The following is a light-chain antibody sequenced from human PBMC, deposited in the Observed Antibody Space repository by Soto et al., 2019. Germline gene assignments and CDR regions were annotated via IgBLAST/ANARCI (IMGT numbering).Light chain of an antibody. CDR3: SSYTSRITWV. J-gene: IGLJ3*02. CDR1: SSDVGGYNY. CDR2: EVN. Sequence: QSVPTQPASVSGSPEQSITISCTGSSSDVGGYNYVSWFQQHPGKAPKLLIYEVNNRPSGISNRFSGSKSGHTASLTISGLQAEDEADYYCSSYTSRITWVFGGGTQLTVL. V-gene: IGLV2-14*01.